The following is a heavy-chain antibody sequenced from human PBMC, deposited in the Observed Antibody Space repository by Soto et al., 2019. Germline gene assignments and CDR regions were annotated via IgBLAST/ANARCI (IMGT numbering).Heavy chain of an antibody. D-gene: IGHD6-13*01. J-gene: IGHJ4*02. CDR3: AKSVYSSSSHVFDS. CDR1: GFTFSSYA. CDR2: FSGSGGST. V-gene: IGHV3-23*01. Sequence: EVQLLESGGGLVQPGGSLRLTCAASGFTFSSYAMTWARQAPGKGLEWVSTFSGSGGSTYYADSVKGRFTISRDNSKNTLYLQMNSLRAEDTAIYYCAKSVYSSSSHVFDSWGRGTLVTVSS.